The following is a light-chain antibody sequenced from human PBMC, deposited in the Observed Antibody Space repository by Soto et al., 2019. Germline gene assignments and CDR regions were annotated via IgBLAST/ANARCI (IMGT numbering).Light chain of an antibody. J-gene: IGKJ1*01. Sequence: EIVMTQSPATLSVSPGERATLSCRASQSVSSNLAWYQQKPGQAPRLLIYGASTRATGIPARFSGSGSGTEFTLTISSLQSEDFAVYYCQQRSSWPRTFGRGTKVEIK. CDR3: QQRSSWPRT. V-gene: IGKV3-15*01. CDR2: GAS. CDR1: QSVSSN.